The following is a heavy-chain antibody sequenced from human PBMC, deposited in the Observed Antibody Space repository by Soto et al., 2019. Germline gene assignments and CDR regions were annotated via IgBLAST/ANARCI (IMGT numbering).Heavy chain of an antibody. CDR3: ARGGGYTLNYYYMDV. CDR2: ISSNGGST. J-gene: IGHJ6*03. CDR1: GFTFSSYA. V-gene: IGHV3-64*01. D-gene: IGHD5-12*01. Sequence: EVQLVGSGGGLVQPGGSLRLSCAASGFTFSSYAMHWVRQAPGKGLEYVSDISSNGGSTYYANSVKGRFTISRDNSKNTLYLQMGSLRAEDMAVYYCARGGGYTLNYYYMDVWGKGTTVTVSS.